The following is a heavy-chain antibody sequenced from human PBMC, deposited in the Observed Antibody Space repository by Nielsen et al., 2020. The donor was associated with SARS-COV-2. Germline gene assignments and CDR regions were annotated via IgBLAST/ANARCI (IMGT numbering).Heavy chain of an antibody. D-gene: IGHD3-3*01. CDR2: INPNSGGT. V-gene: IGHV1-2*02. J-gene: IGHJ6*02. CDR3: ARNRAGYEGYYDFWSGYSPAYYGMDV. Sequence: WVRQAPGQGLEWMGWINPNSGGTNYAQKFQGRVTMTRDTSISTAYMELSRLRSEDTAVYYCARNRAGYEGYYDFWSGYSPAYYGMDVWGQGTTVTVSS.